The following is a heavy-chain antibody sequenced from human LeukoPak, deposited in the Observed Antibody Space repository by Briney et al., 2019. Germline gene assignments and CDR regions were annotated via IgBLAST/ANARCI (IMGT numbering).Heavy chain of an antibody. CDR1: GGTFSSYA. CDR3: ARDRVQRGTMVRGVMGPWARVWENKYYYYMDV. D-gene: IGHD3-10*01. V-gene: IGHV1-69*13. Sequence: ASVKVSCKASGGTFSSYAISWVRQAPGQGLEWMGGIIPIFGTANYAQKFQGRVTITADESTSTAYMELSSLRSEDTAVYYCARDRVQRGTMVRGVMGPWARVWENKYYYYMDVWGKGTTVTISS. CDR2: IIPIFGTA. J-gene: IGHJ6*03.